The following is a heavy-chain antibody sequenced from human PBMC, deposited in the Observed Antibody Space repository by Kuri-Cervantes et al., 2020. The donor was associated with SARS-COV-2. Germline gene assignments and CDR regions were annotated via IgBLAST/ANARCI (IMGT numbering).Heavy chain of an antibody. J-gene: IGHJ6*03. Sequence: ASVKVSCKASGGTFSSYAISWVRQAPGQGLEWMGWISAYNGNTNYAQKLQGRVTMTTDTSTSTAYMELRSLRSDDTAVYYCASSGITGSVYYYMDVWGKGTTVTVSS. V-gene: IGHV1-18*01. CDR1: GGTFSSYA. CDR3: ASSGITGSVYYYMDV. D-gene: IGHD1-20*01. CDR2: ISAYNGNT.